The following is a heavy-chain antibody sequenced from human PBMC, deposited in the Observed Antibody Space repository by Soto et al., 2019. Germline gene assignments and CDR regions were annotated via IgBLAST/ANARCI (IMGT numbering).Heavy chain of an antibody. Sequence: SETLSLTCAFYGGSFSGYYWSWIRQPPGKGLEWIGEINHSGSTNYNPSLKSRVTISVDTSKNQFSLKLSSVTAADTAVYYCARDGYDGVYWGQGTLVTVSS. J-gene: IGHJ4*02. CDR3: ARDGYDGVY. D-gene: IGHD4-17*01. CDR1: GGSFSGYY. CDR2: INHSGST. V-gene: IGHV4-34*09.